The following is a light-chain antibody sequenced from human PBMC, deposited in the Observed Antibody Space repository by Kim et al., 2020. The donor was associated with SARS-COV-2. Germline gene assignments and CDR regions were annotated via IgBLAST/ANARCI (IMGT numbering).Light chain of an antibody. CDR3: QQSYSTPRT. V-gene: IGKV1-39*01. CDR2: AAS. Sequence: DIQMTQSPSSLSASVGDRVTLTCRTSQNIASYLHWYQQKPGKAPKLLIYAASNLHSGVPSRFSGSGSGTDFTLTISSLQPEDSATYYCQQSYSTPRTFGQGTKLEI. CDR1: QNIASY. J-gene: IGKJ2*01.